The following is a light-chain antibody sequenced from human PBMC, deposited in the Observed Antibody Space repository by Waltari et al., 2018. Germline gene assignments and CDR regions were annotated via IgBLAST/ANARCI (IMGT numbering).Light chain of an antibody. CDR1: STNIGRNY. Sequence: QSVLTQPPSASGTPGQRVIISCSGSSTNIGRNYVSWYQRLPGTAPRLLIYRSNQRPSGVPERISGSKSGTSASLAISGLRSEDEAEYYCAAWDDSLSGHVIFGGGTKLIVL. V-gene: IGLV1-47*01. CDR2: RSN. J-gene: IGLJ2*01. CDR3: AAWDDSLSGHVI.